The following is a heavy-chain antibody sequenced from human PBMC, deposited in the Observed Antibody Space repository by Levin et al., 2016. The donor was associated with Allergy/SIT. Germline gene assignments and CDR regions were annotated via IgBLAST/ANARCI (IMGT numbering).Heavy chain of an antibody. J-gene: IGHJ6*03. CDR2: IIPIFGTA. V-gene: IGHV1-69*13. CDR1: GGTFSSYA. Sequence: SVKVSCKASGGTFSSYAISWVRQAPGQGLEWMGGIIPIFGTANYAQKFQGRVTITADESTSTAYMELSSLRSEDTAVYYCARGEVAANPFPYYYYYMDVWGKGTTVTVSS. D-gene: IGHD2-15*01. CDR3: ARGEVAANPFPYYYYYMDV.